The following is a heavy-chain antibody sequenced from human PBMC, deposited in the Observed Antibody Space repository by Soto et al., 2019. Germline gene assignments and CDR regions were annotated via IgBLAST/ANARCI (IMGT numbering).Heavy chain of an antibody. CDR3: AKDLEDSSSWPLGALYYYYGMDV. CDR1: GFTFSSYA. D-gene: IGHD6-13*01. CDR2: ISGSGGST. V-gene: IGHV3-23*01. Sequence: GGSLRLSCAASGFTFSSYAMSWVRQAPGKGLEWVSAISGSGGSTYYADSVKGRFTISRDNSKNTLYLQMNSLRAEDTAVYYCAKDLEDSSSWPLGALYYYYGMDVWGQGTTVTVSS. J-gene: IGHJ6*02.